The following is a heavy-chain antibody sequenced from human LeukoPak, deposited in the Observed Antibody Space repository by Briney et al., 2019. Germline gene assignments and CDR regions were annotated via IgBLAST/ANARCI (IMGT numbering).Heavy chain of an antibody. V-gene: IGHV3-30*18. CDR2: ISYDGSNK. J-gene: IGHJ4*02. CDR3: AKGWQLVDY. CDR1: GFTFSSYW. D-gene: IGHD1-26*01. Sequence: GGSLRLSCAASGFTFSSYWMSWVRQAPGKGLEWVAVISYDGSNKCYADSVKGRFTISRDNSKNTLYLQMNSLRAEDTAVYYCAKGWQLVDYWGQGTLVTVSS.